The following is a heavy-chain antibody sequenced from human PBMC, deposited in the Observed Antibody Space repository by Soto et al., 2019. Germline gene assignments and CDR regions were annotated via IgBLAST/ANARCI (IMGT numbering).Heavy chain of an antibody. Sequence: QVQLVESGGGVVQPGRSLRLSCAASGFTFRSFGMHWVRQAPGKGLEWVAVISYDGSNKYYADSVKGRFTISRDNSKNTLYLQMNSLRAEDTAVYYCAKDLMLWFGEVNDYWGQGTLVTVSS. CDR1: GFTFRSFG. V-gene: IGHV3-30*18. CDR3: AKDLMLWFGEVNDY. J-gene: IGHJ4*02. CDR2: ISYDGSNK. D-gene: IGHD3-10*01.